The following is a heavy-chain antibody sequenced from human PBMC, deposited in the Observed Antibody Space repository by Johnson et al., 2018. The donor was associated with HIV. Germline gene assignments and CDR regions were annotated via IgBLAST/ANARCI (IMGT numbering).Heavy chain of an antibody. D-gene: IGHD5-12*01. V-gene: IGHV3-NL1*01. CDR2: TYSDGDT. CDR1: GFTFSSYD. J-gene: IGHJ3*02. Sequence: QVQLVESGGGVVQPGRSLRVSCGASGFTFSSYDMHWVRQAPGKGLEWLSVTYSDGDTYYADSVKGRFTTSRDNAKNTMYLQMNSMRTEDTAVYYCARGGLTAFDIWGQGTMVTVSS. CDR3: ARGGLTAFDI.